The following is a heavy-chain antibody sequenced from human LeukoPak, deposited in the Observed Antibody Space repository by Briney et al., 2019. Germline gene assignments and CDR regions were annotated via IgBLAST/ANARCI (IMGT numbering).Heavy chain of an antibody. CDR1: GFTFSAYW. CDR3: ARENAGTSAEYYYGMDV. D-gene: IGHD1-1*01. CDR2: INDVGSDS. J-gene: IGHJ6*02. Sequence: GGSLRLSCAASGFTFSAYWMHRVRQAPGKGLVWVGRINDVGSDSTYVDSVKGRFTISRDNAKNSLYLQMNSLRAEDTAVYYCARENAGTSAEYYYGMDVWGQGTTVTVSS. V-gene: IGHV3-74*01.